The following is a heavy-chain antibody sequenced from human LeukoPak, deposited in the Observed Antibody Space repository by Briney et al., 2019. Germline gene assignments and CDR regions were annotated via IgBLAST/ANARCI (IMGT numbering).Heavy chain of an antibody. CDR3: TQYYDFWSGYAAMDV. D-gene: IGHD3-3*01. CDR1: GFTFGDYA. CDR2: IRSKAYGGTT. V-gene: IGHV3-49*03. Sequence: PGGSLRLSCTASGFTFGDYAMSWFRQAPGKGLEGVGFIRSKAYGGTTEYAASVKGRFTISRDDSKSIAYLQMNSLKTEDTAVYYCTQYYDFWSGYAAMDVWGKGTTVTVSS. J-gene: IGHJ6*03.